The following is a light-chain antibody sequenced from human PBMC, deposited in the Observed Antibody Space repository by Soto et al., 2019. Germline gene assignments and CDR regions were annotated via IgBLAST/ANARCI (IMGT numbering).Light chain of an antibody. CDR2: EGS. V-gene: IGLV2-23*01. CDR3: CSYAGSSSFYV. CDR1: SSDVGSYNL. Sequence: QSVLTQPDSVSGSPGQSITISCTGTSSDVGSYNLVSWYQHQPGKAPKLMIYEGSKRPSGVSNRFSGSKSGNTASLTISGLQAEDEADYYCCSYAGSSSFYVFGTGTKVTVL. J-gene: IGLJ1*01.